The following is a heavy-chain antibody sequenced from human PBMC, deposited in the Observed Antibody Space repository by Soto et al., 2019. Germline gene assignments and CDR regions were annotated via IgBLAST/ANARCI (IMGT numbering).Heavy chain of an antibody. J-gene: IGHJ4*02. D-gene: IGHD3-10*01. Sequence: QVQLVASGGGVVQPGRSLSLSCAASGFSLSGHGLHWVRQAPGGGLEWVAVVTYDDTERHYPDSVKGRFTITRDTSKSTFYPQMNSLGVEDTDMYYCASEKNSEYYSTVDYWGQGTLVLVSS. CDR3: ASEKNSEYYSTVDY. CDR2: VTYDDTER. V-gene: IGHV3-30*03. CDR1: GFSLSGHG.